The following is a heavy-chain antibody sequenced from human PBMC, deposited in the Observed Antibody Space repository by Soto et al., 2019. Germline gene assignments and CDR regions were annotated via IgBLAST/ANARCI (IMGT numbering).Heavy chain of an antibody. CDR1: GFTFSSFA. V-gene: IGHV3-30*04. J-gene: IGHJ2*01. Sequence: QAQLVESGGGVVQPGRSLTLSCAASGFTFSSFAIHWVRQAPGKGLEWVAAISYDGTTQFYADSVKGRSSISRDNSKNTLYLQVNTRSGEDTAAYFCARDPCGDWFDWYFDLWGHGTLVTVSS. CDR3: ARDPCGDWFDWYFDL. CDR2: ISYDGTTQ. D-gene: IGHD3-9*01.